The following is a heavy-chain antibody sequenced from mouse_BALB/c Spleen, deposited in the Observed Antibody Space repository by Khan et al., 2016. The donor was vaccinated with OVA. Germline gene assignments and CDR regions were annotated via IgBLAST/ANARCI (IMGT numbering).Heavy chain of an antibody. CDR3: AGYYYGGRSWYFDV. CDR1: GFAFSSYD. V-gene: IGHV5-12-1*01. CDR2: ISSGGGST. J-gene: IGHJ1*01. D-gene: IGHD1-1*01. Sequence: EVELVESGGGLVKPGGSLKLSCAASGFAFSSYDMSWVRQTPEKRLEWVAYISSGGGSTYYPDTVKGRFTISRDNAKNTLYLQMSSLKSEDTAMYYCAGYYYGGRSWYFDVWGAGTTVTVSS.